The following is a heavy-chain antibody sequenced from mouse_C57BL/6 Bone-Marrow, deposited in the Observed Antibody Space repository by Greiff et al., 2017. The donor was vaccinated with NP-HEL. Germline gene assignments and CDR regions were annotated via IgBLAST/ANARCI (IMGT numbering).Heavy chain of an antibody. Sequence: VQLQQPGAELVRPGTSVKLSCKASGYTFTSYWMHWVKQRPGQGLEWIGVIDPSDSYTNYNQKFKGKATLTVDTSSSTAYMQLSSLTSEDSAVYYCARDWPFITTVGPFAYWGQGTLVTVSA. CDR2: IDPSDSYT. CDR3: ARDWPFITTVGPFAY. V-gene: IGHV1-59*01. CDR1: GYTFTSYW. J-gene: IGHJ3*01. D-gene: IGHD1-1*01.